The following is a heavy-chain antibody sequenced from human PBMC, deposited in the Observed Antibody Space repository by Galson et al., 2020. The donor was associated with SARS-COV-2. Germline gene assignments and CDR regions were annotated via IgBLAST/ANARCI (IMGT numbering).Heavy chain of an antibody. CDR1: GGSMNSGSYY. CDR2: VFITGTT. Sequence: SETLSLTCTVSGGSMNSGSYYWNWIRQPAGTGLEWIGHVFITGTTNYNPSLKSRATISLDTSKNQFSLKLTSVTAADTAVYYCRQFALGAVPIDYWGQGTLVTVSS. D-gene: IGHD6-19*01. V-gene: IGHV4-61*09. J-gene: IGHJ4*02. CDR3: RQFALGAVPIDY.